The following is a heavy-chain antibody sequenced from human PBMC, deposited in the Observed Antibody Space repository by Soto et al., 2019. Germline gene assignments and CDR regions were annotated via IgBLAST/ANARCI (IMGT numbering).Heavy chain of an antibody. CDR2: IHDTGRT. CDR1: GDSLSTYY. Sequence: QVQLQESGPGLVRPSEILSLTCTVSGDSLSTYYWSWIRQPAGERLEWMGRIHDTGRTNYNPSLKSRVTMSVDTSKNQFSLRVNSVTAADTAVYYCARESVSGTYRFDSWGQGTLVTVSS. CDR3: ARESVSGTYRFDS. V-gene: IGHV4-4*07. D-gene: IGHD3-16*02. J-gene: IGHJ4*02.